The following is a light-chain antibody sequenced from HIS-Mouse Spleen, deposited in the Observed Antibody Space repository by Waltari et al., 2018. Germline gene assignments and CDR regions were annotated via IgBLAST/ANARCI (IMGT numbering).Light chain of an antibody. CDR2: QDS. Sequence: SYELTQPPSVSVSPGQTASITCSGDKLGDNYACWYQQKQGQSPVLVIYQDSQRASGIPERVSGSNSGNTATLTIGGTQAMDEADYYCQAWDSSYSVFGGGTKLTVL. CDR1: KLGDNY. CDR3: QAWDSSYSV. V-gene: IGLV3-1*01. J-gene: IGLJ2*01.